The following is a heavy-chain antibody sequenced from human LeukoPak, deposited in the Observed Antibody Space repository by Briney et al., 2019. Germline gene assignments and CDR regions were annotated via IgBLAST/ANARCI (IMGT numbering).Heavy chain of an antibody. CDR1: GFTFSSYS. J-gene: IGHJ4*02. Sequence: GGSLRLSCAASGFTFSSYSMNWVRQAPGKGLEWVSSISSSSSYIYYADSVKGRFTSSRDNAKNSLYLQMNSLRAEDTAVYYCARDRRELGEDYWGQGTLVTVSS. CDR2: ISSSSSYI. CDR3: ARDRRELGEDY. V-gene: IGHV3-21*01. D-gene: IGHD1-26*01.